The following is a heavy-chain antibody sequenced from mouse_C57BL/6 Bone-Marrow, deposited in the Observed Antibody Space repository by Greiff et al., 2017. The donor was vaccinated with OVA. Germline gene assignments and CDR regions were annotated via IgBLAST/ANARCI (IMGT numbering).Heavy chain of an antibody. J-gene: IGHJ4*01. D-gene: IGHD1-2*01. CDR2: ISSGGSYT. CDR3: ARGYGYYYAMDY. CDR1: GFTFSSYG. Sequence: EVQLVESGGDLVKPGGSLKLSCAASGFTFSSYGMSWVRQTPDKRLEWVATISSGGSYTYYPDSVKGRFTISRDNAKNTLYLQMSSLKSEDTAMYYCARGYGYYYAMDYWGQGTSVTVSS. V-gene: IGHV5-6*01.